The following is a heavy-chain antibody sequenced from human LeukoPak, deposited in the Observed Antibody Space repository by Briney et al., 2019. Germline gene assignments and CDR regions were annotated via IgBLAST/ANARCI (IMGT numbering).Heavy chain of an antibody. Sequence: ASVKVSCKASGYTFTGYYMHWVRQAPGQGLEWMGWINPNSGGTNYAQKFQGRVTMTRDTSISTAYMELSRLRSDDTAVYYCATRRRGYSYGPFDYWGQGTLVTVSS. CDR2: INPNSGGT. V-gene: IGHV1-2*02. CDR1: GYTFTGYY. D-gene: IGHD5-18*01. J-gene: IGHJ4*02. CDR3: ATRRRGYSYGPFDY.